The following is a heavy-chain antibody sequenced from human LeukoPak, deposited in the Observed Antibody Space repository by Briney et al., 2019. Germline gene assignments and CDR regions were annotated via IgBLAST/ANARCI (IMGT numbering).Heavy chain of an antibody. V-gene: IGHV4-34*01. D-gene: IGHD6-13*01. J-gene: IGHJ4*02. CDR1: GGSFSGYY. CDR3: ARVVAAAGKFDY. CDR2: INHSGST. Sequence: SETLSLTCAVYGGSFSGYYWSWIRQPPGKGLEWIGEINHSGSTNYNPPLKSRVTISVDTSKNQFSLKLSSVTAADTAVYYCARVVAAAGKFDYWGQGTLVTVSS.